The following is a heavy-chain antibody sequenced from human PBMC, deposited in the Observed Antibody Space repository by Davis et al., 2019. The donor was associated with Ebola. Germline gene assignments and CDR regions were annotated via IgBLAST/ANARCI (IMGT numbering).Heavy chain of an antibody. CDR1: GFTFSSYA. CDR2: ISGDGGST. CDR3: AKVRRQLVWGYYFDY. J-gene: IGHJ4*02. V-gene: IGHV3-43*02. Sequence: GGSLRLSCAASGFTFSSYAMHWVRQAPGKGLEWVSLISGDGGSTYYADSVKGRFTISRDNSKNSLYLQMNSLRTEDTALYYCAKVRRQLVWGYYFDYWGQGTLATVSS. D-gene: IGHD6-6*01.